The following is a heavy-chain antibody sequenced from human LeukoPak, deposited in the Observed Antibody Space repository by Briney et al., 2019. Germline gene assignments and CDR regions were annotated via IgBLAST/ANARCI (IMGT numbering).Heavy chain of an antibody. CDR3: VRDSGGLFAGHFDY. D-gene: IGHD2-21*01. Sequence: SETLSLTCTVSGGSISSYYWGWIRQPAGKGLEWIGRIYTSGSTNYNPSLKSRVTMSVDTSKNQFSLKLSSVTAADTAVYYCVRDSGGLFAGHFDYWGQGTLVTVSS. J-gene: IGHJ4*02. CDR2: IYTSGST. V-gene: IGHV4-4*07. CDR1: GGSISSYY.